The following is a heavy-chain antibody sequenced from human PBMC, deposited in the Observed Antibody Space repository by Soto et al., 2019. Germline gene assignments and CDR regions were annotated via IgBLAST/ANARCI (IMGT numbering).Heavy chain of an antibody. CDR2: IYYSGST. J-gene: IGHJ5*02. CDR3: ARRQQLARPSVWFDP. CDR1: GGSISSGDYY. D-gene: IGHD6-13*01. V-gene: IGHV4-30-4*01. Sequence: KPSETLSLTCTVSGGSISSGDYYWSWIRQPPGKGLEWIGYIYYSGSTYYNPSLKSRVTISVDTSKNQFSLKLSSVTAADTAVYYCARRQQLARPSVWFDPWGQGTLVTVSS.